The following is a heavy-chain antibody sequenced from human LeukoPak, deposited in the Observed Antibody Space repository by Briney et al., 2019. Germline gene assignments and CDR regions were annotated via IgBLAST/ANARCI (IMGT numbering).Heavy chain of an antibody. Sequence: SETLSLTCTVSGGSISSYYWSWIRQPPGKGLEWIGYIYYSGSTNYNPSLKSRVTISVDTSKNQFSLKRSSVTAADTAVYYCARQGDYYGSGSYEGWFDPWGQGTLVTVSS. CDR3: ARQGDYYGSGSYEGWFDP. CDR1: GGSISSYY. J-gene: IGHJ5*02. CDR2: IYYSGST. D-gene: IGHD3-10*01. V-gene: IGHV4-59*01.